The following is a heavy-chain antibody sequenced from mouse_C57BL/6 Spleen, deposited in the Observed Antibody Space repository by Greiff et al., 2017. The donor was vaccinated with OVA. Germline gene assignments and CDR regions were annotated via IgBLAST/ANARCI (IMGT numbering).Heavy chain of an antibody. CDR1: GYAFTNYL. Sequence: QVQLKESGAELVRPGTSVKVSCKASGYAFTNYLIGWVKQRPGQGLEWIGVINPGSGGTNYNEKFKGKATLTADKSSSTAYMQLSSLTSEDSAVYFCARNDYFDYWGQGTTLTVSS. CDR3: ARNDYFDY. V-gene: IGHV1-54*01. J-gene: IGHJ2*01. CDR2: INPGSGGT.